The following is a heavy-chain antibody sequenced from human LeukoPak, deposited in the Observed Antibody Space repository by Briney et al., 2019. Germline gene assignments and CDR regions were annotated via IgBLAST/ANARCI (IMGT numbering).Heavy chain of an antibody. V-gene: IGHV3-48*03. CDR3: ARSFRRYGMDV. CDR1: GFIFSSFE. J-gene: IGHJ6*02. CDR2: IDSSGNTR. Sequence: GWSLRLSCAASGFIFSSFEMSWVRPAPGKGLQWVSYIDSSGNTRYYADSVKGRFTISRDNAQNSLYLQRNSLRGEDTAVYYCARSFRRYGMDVWGQGTTVTVSS. D-gene: IGHD3-10*01.